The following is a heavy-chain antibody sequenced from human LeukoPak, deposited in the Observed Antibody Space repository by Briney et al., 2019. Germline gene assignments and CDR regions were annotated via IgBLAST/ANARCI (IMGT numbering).Heavy chain of an antibody. D-gene: IGHD6-6*01. V-gene: IGHV3-49*04. CDR3: TRDQTSYY. CDR2: IRSDIYGGTP. Sequence: PGGSLRLSCTASGFTFGDYAVTWVRQAPGKGLEWVGFIRSDIYGGTPEYAASVKGRFSISRDDSKGIAYLQMNSLKTEDTAVYYCTRDQTSYYWGQGTLVTVSS. CDR1: GFTFGDYA. J-gene: IGHJ4*02.